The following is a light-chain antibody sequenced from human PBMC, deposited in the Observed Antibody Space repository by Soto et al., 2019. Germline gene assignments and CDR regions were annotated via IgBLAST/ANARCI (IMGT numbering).Light chain of an antibody. J-gene: IGKJ1*01. V-gene: IGKV1-5*03. CDR1: QSISSW. CDR2: KAS. CDR3: QQYNSYSGT. Sequence: DIQMTQSPSTLSASVGDRVTITCRASQSISSWLAWYQQKPGKAPKLLIYKASSLESGVPSRFSGSGIGTEFTLTISSLQPDDLATYYCQQYNSYSGTFGKGTKGDIK.